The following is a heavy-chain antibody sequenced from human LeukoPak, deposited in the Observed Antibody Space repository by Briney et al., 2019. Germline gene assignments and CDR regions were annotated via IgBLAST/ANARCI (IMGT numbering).Heavy chain of an antibody. CDR3: ARGHSGYDSDY. D-gene: IGHD5-12*01. CDR1: GYTFTSYG. CDR2: ISAYNGNT. Sequence: ASVKVSCKASGYTFTSYGISWVRPAPGQGLAWMGWISAYNGNTNYPQKLQGRVTMTTDTFTSTAYMELRSLRSDDTAVYYCARGHSGYDSDYWGQGTLVTVSS. J-gene: IGHJ4*02. V-gene: IGHV1-18*01.